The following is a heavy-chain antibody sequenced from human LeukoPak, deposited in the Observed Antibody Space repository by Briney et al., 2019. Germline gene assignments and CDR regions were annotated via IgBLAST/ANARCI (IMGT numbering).Heavy chain of an antibody. V-gene: IGHV3-48*01. CDR1: GFTFNTYT. CDR2: ISGSSGII. J-gene: IGHJ4*02. Sequence: GGSLRLSCAASGFTFNTYTMNRVRQAPGKGLEWVSYISGSSGIIDYADSVRGRFTISRDNAKNSLYLQMNSLRAEDTAVFYCARDQYDTWSRRGNFDSWGQGTLVIVSS. D-gene: IGHD3-3*01. CDR3: ARDQYDTWSRRGNFDS.